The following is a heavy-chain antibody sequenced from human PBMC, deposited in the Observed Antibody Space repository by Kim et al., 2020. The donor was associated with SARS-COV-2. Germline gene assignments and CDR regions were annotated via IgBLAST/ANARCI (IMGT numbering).Heavy chain of an antibody. D-gene: IGHD3-16*01. J-gene: IGHJ4*02. CDR1: GYTFTSYA. V-gene: IGHV1-3*01. CDR2: INAGNGNT. Sequence: ASVKVSCKASGYTFTSYAMHWVRQAPGQRLEWMGWINAGNGNTKYSQKFQGRVTITRDTSASTAYMELSSLRSEDTAVYYCARDLKDYVWDPIGYFDYWGQGTLVTVSS. CDR3: ARDLKDYVWDPIGYFDY.